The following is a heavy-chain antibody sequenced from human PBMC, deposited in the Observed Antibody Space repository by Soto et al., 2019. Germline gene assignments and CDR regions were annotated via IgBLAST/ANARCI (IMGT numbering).Heavy chain of an antibody. J-gene: IGHJ4*02. CDR1: GFTFSNYA. D-gene: IGHD6-13*01. CDR3: AMKAAGKCPFDY. Sequence: PGGSLRLSCAASGFTFSNYAMSWVRQAPGKGLEWVSGISSSGGDTPYADSVKGRFTISRDNSKNTVYLQMNSLRAEDTAVYYCAMKAAGKCPFDYWGQGTLVTVSS. V-gene: IGHV3-23*01. CDR2: ISSSGGDT.